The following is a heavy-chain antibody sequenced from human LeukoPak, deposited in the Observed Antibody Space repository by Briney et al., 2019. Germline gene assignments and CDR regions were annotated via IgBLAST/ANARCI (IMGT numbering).Heavy chain of an antibody. CDR3: ARDQHAAAGRGTLYYFDY. CDR1: GFTFTSYA. Sequence: GGSLRLSCVATGFTFTSYAMHWVRQAPGKGLEWVAVISYDGTNKYYGDPVKGRLTISRDNSKNTLYLQMNSLRAEDTAVYYCARDQHAAAGRGTLYYFDYWGQGTLVTVSS. V-gene: IGHV3-30*04. J-gene: IGHJ4*02. D-gene: IGHD6-13*01. CDR2: ISYDGTNK.